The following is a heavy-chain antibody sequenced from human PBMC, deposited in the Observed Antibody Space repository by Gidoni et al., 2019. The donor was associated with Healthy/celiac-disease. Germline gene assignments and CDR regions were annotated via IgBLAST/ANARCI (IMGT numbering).Heavy chain of an antibody. Sequence: EVQLFESGGGLVQPGGSLRLSCAASGFTFSSYAMSWVRQAPGKGLEWVSAISGSGGSTYYADSVEGRFTISRDNSKNTLYLQMNSLRAEDTAVYYCANLYDCWSGYYSMKDAFDIWGQGTMVTVSS. V-gene: IGHV3-23*01. CDR2: ISGSGGST. CDR3: ANLYDCWSGYYSMKDAFDI. J-gene: IGHJ3*02. CDR1: GFTFSSYA. D-gene: IGHD3-3*01.